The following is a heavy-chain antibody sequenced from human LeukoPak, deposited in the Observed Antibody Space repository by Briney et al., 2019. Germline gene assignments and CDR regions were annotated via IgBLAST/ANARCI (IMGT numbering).Heavy chain of an antibody. CDR1: GGSISSSNW. CDR3: ARAGSGWALDYYYYMDV. Sequence: ASETLSLTCTVSGGSISSSNWWSWVRQPPGKGLEWIGEIYHSGSTNYNPSLKSRVTISVDRSKNQFSLKLSSVTAADTAVYYCARAGSGWALDYYYYMDVWGKGTTVTVSS. V-gene: IGHV4-4*02. D-gene: IGHD6-19*01. CDR2: IYHSGST. J-gene: IGHJ6*03.